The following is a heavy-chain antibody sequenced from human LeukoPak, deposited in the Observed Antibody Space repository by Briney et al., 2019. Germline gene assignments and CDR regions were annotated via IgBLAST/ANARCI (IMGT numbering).Heavy chain of an antibody. D-gene: IGHD3-10*01. CDR3: ARGPSITMVRGVKFGWFDP. J-gene: IGHJ5*02. Sequence: ASVKVSCKASGYTFTSYDINWVRQATGQGLEWMGWMNPNSGNTGYAQKFQGRVTMTRNTSISTAYMELSSLRSEDTAVYHCARGPSITMVRGVKFGWFDPWGQGTLVTVSS. V-gene: IGHV1-8*01. CDR1: GYTFTSYD. CDR2: MNPNSGNT.